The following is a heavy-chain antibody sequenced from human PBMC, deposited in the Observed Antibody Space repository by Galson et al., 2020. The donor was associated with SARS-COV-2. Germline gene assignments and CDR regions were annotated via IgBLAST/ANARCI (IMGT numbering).Heavy chain of an antibody. V-gene: IGHV4-34*01. CDR3: ARTIAYCGGDCYSVFDY. D-gene: IGHD2-21*01. CDR2: INHSGTT. J-gene: IGHJ4*02. CDR1: GGSFSGYF. Sequence: SETLSLTCAVYGGSFSGYFWTWIRQPPGKGLEWIGEINHSGTTNYNPSLKSWVAMSVDTSKNQFSLKLSSVTAADTAVYYCARTIAYCGGDCYSVFDYWGQGTLVTVSS.